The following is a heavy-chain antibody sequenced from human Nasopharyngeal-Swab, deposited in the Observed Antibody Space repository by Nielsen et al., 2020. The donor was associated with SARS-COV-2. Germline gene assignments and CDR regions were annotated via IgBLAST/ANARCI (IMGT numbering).Heavy chain of an antibody. J-gene: IGHJ4*02. V-gene: IGHV1-2*02. D-gene: IGHD1-1*01. Sequence: ASVKVSCKASGYSFTGYYLHWVRQAPGQGPEWVGSLNPNRGGTNYAQKFQGRVTLTLDTSINTAYMDLTSLRSDDTAVYYCARENQEYANIWIDYWGQGTQVTVSS. CDR1: GYSFTGYY. CDR2: LNPNRGGT. CDR3: ARENQEYANIWIDY.